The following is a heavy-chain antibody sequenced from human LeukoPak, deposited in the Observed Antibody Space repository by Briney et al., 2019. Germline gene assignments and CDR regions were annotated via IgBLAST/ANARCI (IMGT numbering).Heavy chain of an antibody. CDR2: ISSGSSTI. J-gene: IGHJ4*02. Sequence: GGSLRLSCAGSGFIFSDYNMNWVRQAPGKGLEWVSYISSGSSTIYYADSVKGRFTISRDNAKNSLYLQMNSLRAEDTAVYYCARDSSGWSYYFDYWGQGTLVTVSS. CDR1: GFIFSDYN. D-gene: IGHD6-19*01. CDR3: ARDSSGWSYYFDY. V-gene: IGHV3-48*01.